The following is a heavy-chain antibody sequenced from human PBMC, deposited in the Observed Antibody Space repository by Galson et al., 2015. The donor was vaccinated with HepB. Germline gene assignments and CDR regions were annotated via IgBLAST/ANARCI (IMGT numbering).Heavy chain of an antibody. V-gene: IGHV3-30-3*01. CDR2: ISYDGSNK. CDR1: GFTFSSYA. CDR3: ARDPKSGSYYDY. Sequence: SLRLSCAASGFTFSSYAMHWVRQAPGKGLDWVAFISYDGSNKYYADSVKGRFTISRDNSKNTLYLQMNSLRAEDTAVYYCARDPKSGSYYDYWGQGTLVTVSS. J-gene: IGHJ4*02. D-gene: IGHD1-26*01.